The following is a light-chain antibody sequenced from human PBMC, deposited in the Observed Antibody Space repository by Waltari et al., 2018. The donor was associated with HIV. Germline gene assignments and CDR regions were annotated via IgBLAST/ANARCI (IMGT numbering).Light chain of an antibody. CDR1: SLRSYY. CDR2: GQN. Sequence: SSELTQDPAVSVALGQTVRISCQGDSLRSYYASWYQQRPGQAPVLVIYGQNNRPSGIPDLFSGSTSGNTGSLTITGAQAEDEADYYCSSRDSSGNHYVFGSGTKVSVL. V-gene: IGLV3-19*01. J-gene: IGLJ1*01. CDR3: SSRDSSGNHYV.